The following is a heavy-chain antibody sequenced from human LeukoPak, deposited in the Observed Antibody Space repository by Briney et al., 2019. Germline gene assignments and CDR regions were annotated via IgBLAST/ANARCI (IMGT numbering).Heavy chain of an antibody. CDR3: ARSGGDRVEMPTIIDY. CDR1: GGSISSYY. J-gene: IGHJ4*02. Sequence: SETLSLTCTVSGGSISSYYWSWIRQPPGKGLEWIGYIYYSGSTNYNPSLKSRVTISVDTSKNQFSLRLSSVTAADTAVYYCARSGGDRVEMPTIIDYWGQGTLVTVSS. CDR2: IYYSGST. D-gene: IGHD5-24*01. V-gene: IGHV4-59*01.